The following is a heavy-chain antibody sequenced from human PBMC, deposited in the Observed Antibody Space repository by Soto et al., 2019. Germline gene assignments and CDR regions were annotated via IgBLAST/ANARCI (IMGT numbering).Heavy chain of an antibody. J-gene: IGHJ4*02. D-gene: IGHD3-10*01. CDR1: GGSVYCTSYY. V-gene: IGHV4-39*01. CDR2: IFYGGST. CDR3: ARRLASGSPYFDY. Sequence: PSETLSLTCSVSGGSVYCTSYYWGWIRQPPGKGLEWVGHIFYGGSTYYNPSLESRVAISVDTSKNQVSLRLTSVTAADTAVYYCARRLASGSPYFDYWGQGTLVTVSS.